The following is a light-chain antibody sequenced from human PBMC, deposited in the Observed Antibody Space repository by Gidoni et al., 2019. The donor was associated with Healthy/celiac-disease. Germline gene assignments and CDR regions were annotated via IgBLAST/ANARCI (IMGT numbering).Light chain of an antibody. Sequence: DIVLTQSPATLSLSPGERATLSCRASQSVSSYLAWYQQKPGQAPRLLIYDASNRATGIPARFSGSGSGTDFTLTISSLEPEDFAVDYCQQRSNVGLTFGGGTKVEIK. CDR1: QSVSSY. V-gene: IGKV3-11*01. CDR2: DAS. J-gene: IGKJ4*01. CDR3: QQRSNVGLT.